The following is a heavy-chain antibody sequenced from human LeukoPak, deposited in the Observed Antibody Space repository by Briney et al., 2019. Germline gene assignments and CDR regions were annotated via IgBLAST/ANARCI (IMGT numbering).Heavy chain of an antibody. Sequence: QPGGSLRLSCAASGFTFSSYAMSWVRQAPGKGPEWVSAISGSGGSTYYADSVEGRFTISRDNSKNTLYVQMNSLRAEDTAVYYCAKARDSSGLFDYWGQGTLGTVSS. CDR1: GFTFSSYA. D-gene: IGHD3-22*01. J-gene: IGHJ4*02. V-gene: IGHV3-23*01. CDR2: ISGSGGST. CDR3: AKARDSSGLFDY.